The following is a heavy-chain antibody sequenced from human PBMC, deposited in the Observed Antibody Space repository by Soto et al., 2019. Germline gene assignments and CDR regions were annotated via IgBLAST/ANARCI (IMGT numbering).Heavy chain of an antibody. CDR2: TRSKANSYTT. D-gene: IGHD2-15*01. CDR1: GFTFSDHY. Sequence: GGSLRLSCAASGFTFSDHYMDWVRQAPGKGLEWVGRTRSKANSYTTEYAASVKGRFTIARDDSRNSLYLQMNSLKTEDTAVYYCARDSSSCIGGHCYFDYWGQGTLVTVSS. J-gene: IGHJ4*02. V-gene: IGHV3-72*01. CDR3: ARDSSSCIGGHCYFDY.